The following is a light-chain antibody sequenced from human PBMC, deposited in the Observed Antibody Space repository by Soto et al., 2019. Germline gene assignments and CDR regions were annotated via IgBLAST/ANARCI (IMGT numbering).Light chain of an antibody. V-gene: IGLV2-14*01. J-gene: IGLJ1*01. CDR2: DVS. CDR1: SRDVGGYNY. Sequence: QAVLTQPASVSGSPGQWITISCTGTSRDVGGYNYVSWYQQHPGKAPKLMIYDVSNRPSGVYNRFSASKSGNTTSLTISGLQAEDEADYYCSSYTSSSTFYVFGTGTKVTV. CDR3: SSYTSSSTFYV.